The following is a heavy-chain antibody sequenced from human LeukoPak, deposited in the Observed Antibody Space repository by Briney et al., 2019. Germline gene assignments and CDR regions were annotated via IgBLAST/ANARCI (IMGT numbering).Heavy chain of an antibody. J-gene: IGHJ6*02. D-gene: IGHD3-10*01. CDR3: AKVLWFGEAYYHYGMDV. CDR2: IIPSLEIV. CDR1: GGSFRNYA. V-gene: IGHV1-69*04. Sequence: GASAKVSCKASGGSFRNYAINWVRQAPGQGLEWMGRIIPSLEIVNYARKFQGRVTITADTSTNTAYMDLSSLKADDTAVFYCAKVLWFGEAYYHYGMDVWGQGTTVSVTS.